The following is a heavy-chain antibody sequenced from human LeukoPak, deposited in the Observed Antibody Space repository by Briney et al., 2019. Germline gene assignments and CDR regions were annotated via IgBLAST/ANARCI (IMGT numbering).Heavy chain of an antibody. D-gene: IGHD6-19*01. Sequence: PGGSLRLSCAASGFTFSSYTMHWVRQAPGKGLVWVSRVNLQGSGTSYTDSVKGRFTISRDNAKDALHLRMDNLRVEDTAVYYCARARWSSTGWFLGYWGQGTLVTVSS. CDR3: ARARWSSTGWFLGY. V-gene: IGHV3-74*01. J-gene: IGHJ4*02. CDR1: GFTFSSYT. CDR2: VNLQGSGT.